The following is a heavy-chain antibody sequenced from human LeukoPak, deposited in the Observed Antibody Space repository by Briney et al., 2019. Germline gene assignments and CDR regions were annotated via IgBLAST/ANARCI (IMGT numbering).Heavy chain of an antibody. CDR3: ARDRRPSSWLGVGP. CDR1: GFTFSDHY. V-gene: IGHV3-11*04. D-gene: IGHD6-13*01. CDR2: ISNDGTTI. J-gene: IGHJ5*02. Sequence: GGSLRLSCLASGFTFSDHYMSWIRQAPGKGLEWLSYISNDGTTIYYADSVKGRFTISRDNAKNSLHLQMNSLRAGDTAVYYCARDRRPSSWLGVGPWGQGTLVTVSS.